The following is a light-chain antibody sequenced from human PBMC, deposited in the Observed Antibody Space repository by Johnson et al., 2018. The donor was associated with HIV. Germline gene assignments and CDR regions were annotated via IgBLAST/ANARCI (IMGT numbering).Light chain of an antibody. CDR1: SSNIGNNF. V-gene: IGLV1-51*01. Sequence: QSVLTQPPSVSAAPGQKVTISCSGSSSNIGNNFVSWYQHLPGTTPKLLIYDNNKRPPGIPDRFSGSMSGTSATLGITALQTGDEAVSYCGTWDSSLSGFYVCETGTKVTVL. CDR2: DNN. J-gene: IGLJ1*01. CDR3: GTWDSSLSGFYV.